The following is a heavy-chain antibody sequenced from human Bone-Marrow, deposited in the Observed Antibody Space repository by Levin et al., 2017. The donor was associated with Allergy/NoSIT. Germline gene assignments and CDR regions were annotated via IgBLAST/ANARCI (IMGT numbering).Heavy chain of an antibody. CDR1: EFTVSSNY. V-gene: IGHV3-66*02. CDR2: IYSDGRT. D-gene: IGHD2-15*01. CDR3: AKAPYLSATLPVVDY. J-gene: IGHJ4*02. Sequence: GESLKISCAASEFTVSSNYMSWLRQAPGQGVEWVSVIYSDGRTYYADSVKGRFTISRDNSKNTLYLQMTSLTAEDTAIYYCAKAPYLSATLPVVDYWGRGTLVTVSS.